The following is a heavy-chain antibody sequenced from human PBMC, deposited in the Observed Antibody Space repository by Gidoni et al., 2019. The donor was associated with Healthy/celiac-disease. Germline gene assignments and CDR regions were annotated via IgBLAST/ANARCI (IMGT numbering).Heavy chain of an antibody. CDR1: AFTFSCYD. J-gene: IGHJ3*02. D-gene: IGHD3-22*01. V-gene: IGHV3-13*01. CDR2: IGTAGDT. CDR3: ARVRRGYDRAFDI. Sequence: EVQLVESGGGLVQPGGSLRLPCAACAFTFSCYDMHWVRQATGKGLECVSAIGTAGDTYYPGSVKGRFTISRENAKNSLYLQMNSLRAGDTAVYYCARVRRGYDRAFDIWGQGTMVTVSS.